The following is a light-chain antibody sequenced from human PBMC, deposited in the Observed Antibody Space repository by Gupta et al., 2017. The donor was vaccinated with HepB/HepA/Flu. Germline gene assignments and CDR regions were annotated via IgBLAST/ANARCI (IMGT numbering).Light chain of an antibody. CDR3: CSYAGSSTFVV. V-gene: IGLV2-23*02. J-gene: IGLJ2*01. CDR2: EVS. CDR1: SSDVGSYNL. Sequence: SALTQPAPASGSPGQSITIACTGTSSDVGSYNLVSWYQQHPGQAPKLMIYEVSKRPSGVSTRFSGSKSGNTASLTIAGLQAEDEADYYCCSYAGSSTFVVFGGGTKLTVL.